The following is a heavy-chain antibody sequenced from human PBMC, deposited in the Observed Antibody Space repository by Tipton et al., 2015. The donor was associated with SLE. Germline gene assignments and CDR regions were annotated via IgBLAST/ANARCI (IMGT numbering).Heavy chain of an antibody. V-gene: IGHV4-59*11. CDR3: TRGLYGGSSV. Sequence: TLSLTCSVSGASISGHYWYWIRQPPGKGLEWIGYIHYSGSTKYTPSLKSRVTMSIDTSKSQFSLKLSSVTAADTAVYYCTRGLYGGSSVWGQGTMVTVSS. D-gene: IGHD1-26*01. CDR1: GASISGHY. CDR2: IHYSGST. J-gene: IGHJ3*01.